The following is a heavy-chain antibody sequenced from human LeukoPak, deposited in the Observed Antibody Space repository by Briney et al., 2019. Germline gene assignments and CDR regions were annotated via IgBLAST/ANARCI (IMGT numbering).Heavy chain of an antibody. CDR3: AGVDIVATQAFDY. J-gene: IGHJ4*02. D-gene: IGHD5-12*01. Sequence: PGGSLRLSCAASGFTFSSYAMSWVRPAPGKGLEWVSAISGSGGSTYYADSVKGRFTISRDNSKNTLYLQMNSLRAEDTAVYYCAGVDIVATQAFDYWGQGTLVTVSS. V-gene: IGHV3-23*01. CDR1: GFTFSSYA. CDR2: ISGSGGST.